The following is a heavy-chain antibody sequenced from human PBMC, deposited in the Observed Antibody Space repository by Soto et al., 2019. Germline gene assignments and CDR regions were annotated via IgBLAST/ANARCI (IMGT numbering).Heavy chain of an antibody. Sequence: GGSLRLSCAASGFTFSSYWMSWVRQAPGKGLEWVANIKQDGSEKYYVDSVKGRFTISRDNAKNSLYLQMNSLRAEDTAVYYCARDGAGYSSGWYFDYWGQGTLVTVSS. V-gene: IGHV3-7*03. D-gene: IGHD6-19*01. J-gene: IGHJ4*02. CDR3: ARDGAGYSSGWYFDY. CDR1: GFTFSSYW. CDR2: IKQDGSEK.